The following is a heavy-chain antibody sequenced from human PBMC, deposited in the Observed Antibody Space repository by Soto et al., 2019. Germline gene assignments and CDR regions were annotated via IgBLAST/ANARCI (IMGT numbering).Heavy chain of an antibody. CDR2: ISYDGSNK. J-gene: IGHJ4*02. CDR3: AKDRSWFGAFDY. Sequence: QVQLVESGGGVVQPGRSLRLSCAASGFTFSSYGMHWVRQAPGKGLEWVAIISYDGSNKYYADSVKGRFTISRDNSKNTLYLQMNSLRAEDTAVYYCAKDRSWFGAFDYWGQGTLVTVSS. V-gene: IGHV3-30*18. CDR1: GFTFSSYG. D-gene: IGHD3-10*01.